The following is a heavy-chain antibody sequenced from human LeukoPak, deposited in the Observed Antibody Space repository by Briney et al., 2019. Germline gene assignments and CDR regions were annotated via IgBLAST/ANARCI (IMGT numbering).Heavy chain of an antibody. V-gene: IGHV3-21*01. J-gene: IGHJ4*02. CDR2: ISSSSSYI. CDR1: GFTFDDYG. Sequence: GGSLRLSCAASGFTFDDYGMSWVRQAPGKGLEWVSSISSSSSYIYYADSVKGRFTISRDNAKNSLYLQMNSLRAEDTAVYYCARGVGVVVPFDYWGQGTLVTVSS. CDR3: ARGVGVVVPFDY. D-gene: IGHD3-22*01.